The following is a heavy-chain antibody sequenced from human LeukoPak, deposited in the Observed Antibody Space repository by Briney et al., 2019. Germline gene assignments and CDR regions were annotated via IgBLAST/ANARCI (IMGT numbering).Heavy chain of an antibody. CDR3: AREDGVVSNAFEI. Sequence: PSETLSLTCTVSGGSISSYYWSWIRQPPGKGLEWIGYIYYSGSTNYNPSLKSRDTISVDTSKDQFSLKLSSVTAADTAVYCCAREDGVVSNAFEIWGQGTMVTVSS. D-gene: IGHD3-3*01. J-gene: IGHJ3*02. CDR1: GGSISSYY. CDR2: IYYSGST. V-gene: IGHV4-59*01.